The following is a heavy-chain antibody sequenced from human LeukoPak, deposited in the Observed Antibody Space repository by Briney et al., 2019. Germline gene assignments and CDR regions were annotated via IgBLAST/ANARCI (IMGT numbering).Heavy chain of an antibody. Sequence: SETLSLTCTVSGGSISSYYWNWIRQPPGKGLEWIGYIYYSGITNYNPSLKSRVTISVDTSKNQFSLKLSSLRSEDTAVYYCAGLSGMDVWGKGTTVTVSS. CDR1: GGSISSYY. J-gene: IGHJ6*03. D-gene: IGHD2-2*01. CDR2: IYYSGIT. CDR3: AGLSGMDV. V-gene: IGHV4-59*01.